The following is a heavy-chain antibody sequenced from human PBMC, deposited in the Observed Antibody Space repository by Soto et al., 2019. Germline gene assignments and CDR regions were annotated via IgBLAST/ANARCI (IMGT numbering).Heavy chain of an antibody. CDR2: ISAYNGNT. J-gene: IGHJ4*02. CDR3: ARDRGSYALDY. V-gene: IGHV1-18*01. D-gene: IGHD1-26*01. CDR1: GYTFTSYG. Sequence: QVQLVQSGAEVKKPGASVKVSCKASGYTFTSYGISWVRQAPGQGVEWMGWISAYNGNTNYAQKLQGRVTMTTDTAPSTDDMELRSLRSDDTAVYYGARDRGSYALDYWGQGTLVTVSS.